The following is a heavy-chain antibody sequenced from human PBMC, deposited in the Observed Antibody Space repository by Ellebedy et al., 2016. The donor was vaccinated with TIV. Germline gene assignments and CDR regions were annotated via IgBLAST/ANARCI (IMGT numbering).Heavy chain of an antibody. V-gene: IGHV3-7*01. CDR2: INQDGSRI. CDR3: ATDGSYGDYRSPTHAFEM. Sequence: GGSLRLSCAASGFTFTSYWMSWVRQAPGKGLEWVANINQDGSRIYYVDSVKGRFTVSRDNAQNSLFLQMNSLRAEDTAVYYCATDGSYGDYRSPTHAFEMWGQGTLVTVSS. CDR1: GFTFTSYW. J-gene: IGHJ3*02. D-gene: IGHD4-17*01.